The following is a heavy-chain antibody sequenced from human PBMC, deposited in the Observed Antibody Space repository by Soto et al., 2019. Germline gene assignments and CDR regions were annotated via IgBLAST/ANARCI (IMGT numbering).Heavy chain of an antibody. CDR1: GFTFSSYA. J-gene: IGHJ4*02. D-gene: IGHD2-2*01. CDR2: ISGSGGST. V-gene: IGHV3-23*01. CDR3: AKDRYGSRHGCSYYFDY. Sequence: EVQLLESGGGLVQPGGSLRLSCAASGFTFSSYAMSWVRQAPGKGLEWVSAISGSGGSTYYADSVKGRFTISRDNSKNERYLKMNSRRAEYTAVYYCAKDRYGSRHGCSYYFDYWGQGTLVTVSS.